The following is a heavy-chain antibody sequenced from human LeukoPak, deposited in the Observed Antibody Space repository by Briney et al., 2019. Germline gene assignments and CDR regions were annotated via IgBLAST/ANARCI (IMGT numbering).Heavy chain of an antibody. Sequence: ASVKVSCKVSGYTLTELSMHWVRQAPGKGLEWMGGFDPEDGETIYAQKFQGRVTMTTDTSTSTAYMELRSLRSDDTAVYYCARDMGERGYSYGPQDYWGQGTLVTVSS. D-gene: IGHD5-18*01. J-gene: IGHJ4*02. V-gene: IGHV1-24*01. CDR1: GYTLTELS. CDR2: FDPEDGET. CDR3: ARDMGERGYSYGPQDY.